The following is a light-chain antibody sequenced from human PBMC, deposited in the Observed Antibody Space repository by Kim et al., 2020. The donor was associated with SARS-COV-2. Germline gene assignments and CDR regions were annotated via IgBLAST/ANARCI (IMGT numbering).Light chain of an antibody. CDR3: CSYAGSSV. V-gene: IGLV2-23*01. Sequence: LTQPASVSGSPGQSITISCTGTSSDVGSYNLVSWYQQHPGKAPKLMIYEGSKRPSGVSNRFSGSKSGNTASLTISGLQAEDEADYYCCSYAGSSVFG. J-gene: IGLJ3*02. CDR1: SSDVGSYNL. CDR2: EGS.